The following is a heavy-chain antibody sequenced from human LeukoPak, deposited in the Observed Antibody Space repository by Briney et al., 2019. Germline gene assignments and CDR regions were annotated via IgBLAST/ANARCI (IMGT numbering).Heavy chain of an antibody. J-gene: IGHJ4*02. CDR2: ISSSSSYI. Sequence: PGGSLRLSCAASGFTFSSYSMNWVRQAPGKGLEWVSSISSSSSYIYYADSVKGRFTTSRDNAKNTLYLQMVGLRAEDTAMYYCARGRLVLSGYYFDYWGQGTLVTVSS. CDR3: ARGRLVLSGYYFDY. V-gene: IGHV3-21*04. D-gene: IGHD4/OR15-4a*01. CDR1: GFTFSSYS.